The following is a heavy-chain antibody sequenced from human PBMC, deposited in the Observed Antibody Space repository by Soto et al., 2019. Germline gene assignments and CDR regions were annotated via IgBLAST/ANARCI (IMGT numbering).Heavy chain of an antibody. CDR1: GFTFSSYA. V-gene: IGHV3-23*01. D-gene: IGHD2-21*01. CDR3: AKTFRRGHSAY. Sequence: GGSLRLSCAASGFTFSSYAVSWVRQAPGKGLEWVSAISGSGGSTYYADSVKGRFTISRDNSKNTLYLQMNSLRAEDTAVYFCAKTFRRGHSAYCGQGSLVPGSS. J-gene: IGHJ1*01. CDR2: ISGSGGST.